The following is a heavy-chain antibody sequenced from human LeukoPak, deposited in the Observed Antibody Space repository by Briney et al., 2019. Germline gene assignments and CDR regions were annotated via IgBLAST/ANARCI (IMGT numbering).Heavy chain of an antibody. CDR3: AAARGYSSGFDY. CDR1: GFTFSSYA. CDR2: ISGNGAYT. Sequence: GGSLRLSCAASGFTFSSYAMSWVRQAPGKGLEWVSVISGNGAYTYYADSVKGRFTISRDNSKNTLYLQMNSLRAEDTAVYYCAAARGYSSGFDYWGQGTLATISS. J-gene: IGHJ4*02. D-gene: IGHD6-19*01. V-gene: IGHV3-23*01.